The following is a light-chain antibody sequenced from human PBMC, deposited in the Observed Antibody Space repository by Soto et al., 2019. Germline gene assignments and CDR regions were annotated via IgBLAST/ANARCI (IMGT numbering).Light chain of an antibody. V-gene: IGLV2-8*01. CDR2: EVN. CDR1: NSDVGGYDF. J-gene: IGLJ3*02. Sequence: QSVLTQPPSASGSPGQSVTISCTGTNSDVGGYDFVSWYQQHPGKAPKLMIYEVNKRPSGVPDRFSGSKSGNTASLTVSGLQAEDAASYYCSSFAGSNNVLFGGGTQLTVL. CDR3: SSFAGSNNVL.